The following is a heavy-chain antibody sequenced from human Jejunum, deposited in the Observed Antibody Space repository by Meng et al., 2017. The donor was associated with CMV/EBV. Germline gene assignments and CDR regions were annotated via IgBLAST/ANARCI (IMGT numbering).Heavy chain of an antibody. CDR3: ASPLGILGIVDL. V-gene: IGHV4-39*01. CDR2: IYYSGST. Sequence: QLQLRASGPGLVKPSDTLSLTCTVSGGSISSSSYYWGWIRQPPGKGLEWIGSIYYSGSTYYNPSLKSRVTISVDTSKNQFSLKLSSVTAADTAVYYCASPLGILGIVDLWGRGTLVTVSS. CDR1: GGSISSSSYY. J-gene: IGHJ2*01. D-gene: IGHD7-27*01.